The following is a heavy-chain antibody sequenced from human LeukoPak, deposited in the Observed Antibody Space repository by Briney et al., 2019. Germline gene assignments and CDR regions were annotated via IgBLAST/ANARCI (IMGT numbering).Heavy chain of an antibody. J-gene: IGHJ6*03. CDR3: ARQRRVRGAKEVYYYYYYYMDV. V-gene: IGHV4-34*01. D-gene: IGHD3-10*01. Sequence: SETLSLTCAAYGGSFSGYYWSWIRQPPGKGLEWIGSIYYPGNTYYNPSLKSRVTISVDTSKNQFSLKLSSVTAADTAVYYCARQRRVRGAKEVYYYYYYYMDVWGKGTTVTISS. CDR2: IYYPGNT. CDR1: GGSFSGYY.